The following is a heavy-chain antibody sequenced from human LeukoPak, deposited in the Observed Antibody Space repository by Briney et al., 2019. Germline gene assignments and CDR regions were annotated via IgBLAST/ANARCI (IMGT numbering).Heavy chain of an antibody. J-gene: IGHJ5*02. CDR3: ARHVTNFFHSGWYRSNWFDP. V-gene: IGHV4-39*01. Sequence: MSSETLSLTCTVSGGSISSSSYYWGWIRQPPGKGLEWIGSIYYSGSTYYNPSLKSRATISVDTSKNQFSLKLSSVTAADTAVYYCARHVTNFFHSGWYRSNWFDPWGQGTLVTVSS. CDR2: IYYSGST. CDR1: GGSISSSSYY. D-gene: IGHD6-19*01.